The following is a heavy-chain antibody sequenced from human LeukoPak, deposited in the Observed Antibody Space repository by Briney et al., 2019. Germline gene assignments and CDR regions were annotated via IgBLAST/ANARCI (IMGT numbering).Heavy chain of an antibody. Sequence: GGSLRLSCAASGFSFSSMNWVRQAPGKGLEWLSYITFSSSETVFYADSVKGRFTISRDNAKNSLYLQMNSLRAEDTAVYYCAREARHSSTYYYDSWFDPWGQGTLVTVSS. V-gene: IGHV3-48*04. J-gene: IGHJ5*02. D-gene: IGHD3-22*01. CDR3: AREARHSSTYYYDSWFDP. CDR2: ITFSSSETV. CDR1: GFSFSS.